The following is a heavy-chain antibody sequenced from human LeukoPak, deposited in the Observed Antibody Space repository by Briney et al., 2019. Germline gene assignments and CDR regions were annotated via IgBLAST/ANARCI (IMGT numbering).Heavy chain of an antibody. V-gene: IGHV3-11*01. J-gene: IGHJ4*02. Sequence: GGSLRLSCSASGFTFSDYYMSWIRQAPGKGLEWVSYIRSSGSTISYADSVEGRFTISRDNAKNSLYLQMNSLRAEDTAVYYCARGNSGWYYIDYWGQGTLVTVSS. CDR2: IRSSGSTI. D-gene: IGHD6-19*01. CDR3: ARGNSGWYYIDY. CDR1: GFTFSDYY.